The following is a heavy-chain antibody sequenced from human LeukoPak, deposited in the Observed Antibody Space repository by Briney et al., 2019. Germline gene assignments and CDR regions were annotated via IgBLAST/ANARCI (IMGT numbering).Heavy chain of an antibody. V-gene: IGHV1-2*02. D-gene: IGHD2-21*02. CDR3: ARADYCGGDCYIFDY. CDR1: GGTFSSYA. CDR2: INPNSGGT. Sequence: RASVKVSCKASGGTFSSYAISWVRQAPGQGLEWMGWINPNSGGTNYAQKFQGRVTMTRDTSISTAYMELSRLRSDDTAVYYCARADYCGGDCYIFDYWGQGTLVTVSS. J-gene: IGHJ4*02.